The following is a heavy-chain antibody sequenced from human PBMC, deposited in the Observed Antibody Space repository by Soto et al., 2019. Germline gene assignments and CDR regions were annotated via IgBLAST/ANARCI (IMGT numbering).Heavy chain of an antibody. CDR2: MSFDGSNK. CDR3: AKDPGYGDYEDYFDY. Sequence: QVQLVESGGGVVQPGRSLRLSCAASGFTFSSYAMHWVRQAPGKGLEWVAVMSFDGSNKYYADSVQGRFTISRDNSKNTLYLQMSSLRPEDTAVYYCAKDPGYGDYEDYFDYWGQGTLVTVSS. V-gene: IGHV3-30*18. D-gene: IGHD4-17*01. CDR1: GFTFSSYA. J-gene: IGHJ4*02.